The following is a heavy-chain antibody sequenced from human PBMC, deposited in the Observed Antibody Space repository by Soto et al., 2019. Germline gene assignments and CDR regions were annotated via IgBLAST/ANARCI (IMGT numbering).Heavy chain of an antibody. D-gene: IGHD6-19*01. CDR2: INPGGGST. Sequence: QVQLVQSGAEVKKPGASVKVSRKASGYTFTHYYMHWVRQAPGQGLEWMGIINPGGGSTNYAQKFQGRVTMTRDTSTSTVYMELSSLRSDDTAVYYCAREVSSGRAYWGQGTLVTVSS. CDR3: AREVSSGRAY. V-gene: IGHV1-46*01. J-gene: IGHJ4*02. CDR1: GYTFTHYY.